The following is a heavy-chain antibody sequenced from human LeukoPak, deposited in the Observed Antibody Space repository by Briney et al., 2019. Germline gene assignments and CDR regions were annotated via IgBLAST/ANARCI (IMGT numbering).Heavy chain of an antibody. V-gene: IGHV4-59*01. CDR1: GGSISSYY. CDR3: ARDIVVVPAATDYYYYYVDV. D-gene: IGHD2-2*01. J-gene: IGHJ6*03. Sequence: SGTLSLTCTLSGGSISSYYWSWIRQPPGKGLDWFGYIDYSGSTNYNPSLKSRVIISVDTSKNQFSLKLSSVTAADTAVYYCARDIVVVPAATDYYYYYVDVWGKGTTVTVSS. CDR2: IDYSGST.